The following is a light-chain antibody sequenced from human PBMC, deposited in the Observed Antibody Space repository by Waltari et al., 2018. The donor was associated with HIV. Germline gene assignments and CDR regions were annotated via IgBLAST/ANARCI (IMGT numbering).Light chain of an antibody. J-gene: IGKJ1*01. V-gene: IGKV4-1*01. CDR2: WAS. CDR3: HQYFSAPWT. CDR1: QSLLCSANNKNY. Sequence: DIVMTQSPDSLAVSLGERATINCKSSQSLLCSANNKNYLAWSQQKPGQPPKLLIYWASTRESGVPDRFSGSGSGTDFTLTISSLQADDVAVYYCHQYFSAPWTFGQGTKVEIK.